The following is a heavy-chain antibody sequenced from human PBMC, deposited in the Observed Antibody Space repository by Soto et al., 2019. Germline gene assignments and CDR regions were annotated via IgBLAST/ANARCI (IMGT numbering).Heavy chain of an antibody. V-gene: IGHV3-33*01. CDR2: IWYDGSNK. Sequence: QVQLVESGGGVVQPGRSLRLSCAASGFTFSSYGMHWVRQAPGKGLEWVADIWYDGSNKYYADSVKGRFTISRDNSKNTLYLQMNSLRAEDTAVYYCARDGTVGYGMDVWGQGTTVTVSS. D-gene: IGHD1-26*01. CDR1: GFTFSSYG. J-gene: IGHJ6*02. CDR3: ARDGTVGYGMDV.